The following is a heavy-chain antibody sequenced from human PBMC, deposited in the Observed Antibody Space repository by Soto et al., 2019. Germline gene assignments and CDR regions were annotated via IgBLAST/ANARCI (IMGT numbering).Heavy chain of an antibody. D-gene: IGHD6-6*01. CDR3: TSGITARPPG. J-gene: IGHJ4*02. CDR2: IRSKAISYAT. CDR1: GFTFSDSA. V-gene: IGHV3-73*01. Sequence: GGSLRLSCAASGFTFSDSAMHWVRQASGKGLEWVGRIRSKAISYATAYAASVEGRFTISRDDSKNTAFLQMSSLKTDDTAVYYCTSGITARPPGWGQGT.